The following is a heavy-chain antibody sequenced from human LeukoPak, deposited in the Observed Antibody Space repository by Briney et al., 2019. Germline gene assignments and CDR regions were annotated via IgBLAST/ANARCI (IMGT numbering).Heavy chain of an antibody. CDR2: ISSSSSSI. D-gene: IGHD4-17*01. J-gene: IGHJ4*02. CDR3: ARDGTVTRSGSFDY. V-gene: IGHV3-21*01. CDR1: GFTFSSYS. Sequence: GGSLRLSCAASGFTFSSYSMNWVRQAPGKGLEWVSSISSSSSSIYYADSVKGRSTISRDNAKNSLYLQMNSLRAEDTAVYYCARDGTVTRSGSFDYWGQGTLVTVSS.